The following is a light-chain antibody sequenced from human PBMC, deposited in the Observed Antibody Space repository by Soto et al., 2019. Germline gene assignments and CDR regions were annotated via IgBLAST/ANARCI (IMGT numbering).Light chain of an antibody. CDR1: QSVGRDY. V-gene: IGKV3-20*01. J-gene: IGKJ4*01. CDR3: HQYATDPLT. CDR2: GAS. Sequence: EIVLTQSPGTLSLSPGDRATLSCRASQSVGRDYLAWFQHKAGQAPRLLVHGASNRATGIPDRFSGSGSGTAFTLTITRLEPEEFAVYYCHQYATDPLTFGGGTKVEI.